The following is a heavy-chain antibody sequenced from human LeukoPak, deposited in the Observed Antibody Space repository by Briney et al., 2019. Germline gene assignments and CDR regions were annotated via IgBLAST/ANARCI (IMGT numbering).Heavy chain of an antibody. CDR2: IYYSGST. Sequence: SETLSLTCTVAGGSISSYYWSWSRQPPGKGLEWIGYIYYSGSTNYNPSLKSRVTISVDTSKNQFSLKLSSVTAADTAVYYCARVRGSAEFHYMDVWGKGTTVTVSS. J-gene: IGHJ6*03. V-gene: IGHV4-59*01. CDR3: ARVRGSAEFHYMDV. D-gene: IGHD2-15*01. CDR1: GGSISSYY.